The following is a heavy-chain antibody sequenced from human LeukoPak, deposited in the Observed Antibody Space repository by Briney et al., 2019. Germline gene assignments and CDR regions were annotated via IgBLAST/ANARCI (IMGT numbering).Heavy chain of an antibody. CDR1: GGSISSGGYY. J-gene: IGHJ6*02. V-gene: IGHV4-31*03. CDR3: ARDDGIAAAGIGGDYYYYGMDV. D-gene: IGHD6-13*01. Sequence: SQTLSLTCTVSGGSISSGGYYWSWIRQHPGKGLEWIGYIYYSGSTYYNPSLKSRVTISVDTSKNQFSLKLSSVTAAYTAVYYCARDDGIAAAGIGGDYYYYGMDVWGQGTTVTVSS. CDR2: IYYSGST.